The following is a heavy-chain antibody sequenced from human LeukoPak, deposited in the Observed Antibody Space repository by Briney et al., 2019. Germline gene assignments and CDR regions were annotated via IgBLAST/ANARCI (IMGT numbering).Heavy chain of an antibody. CDR1: GFTFSSSG. D-gene: IGHD2-15*01. V-gene: IGHV3-30*03. Sequence: GRSLRLSCATSGFTFSSSGIHWVRKAPGKALDGVEVISHVGTKKHYGDSVKGRFTISRDNSKNTLFLQMNSLRMEDTAAYYCATSLSDCSGGRCYPWGFLYYGMDVWGPGTTVTVSS. CDR2: ISHVGTKK. CDR3: ATSLSDCSGGRCYPWGFLYYGMDV. J-gene: IGHJ6*02.